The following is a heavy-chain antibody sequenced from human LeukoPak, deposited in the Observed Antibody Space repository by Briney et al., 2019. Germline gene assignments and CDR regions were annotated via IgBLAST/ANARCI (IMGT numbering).Heavy chain of an antibody. CDR1: GFTFSIYA. CDR2: ISGSGAST. CDR3: AKDLGVVQYYYYGMDV. V-gene: IGHV3-23*01. J-gene: IGHJ6*02. D-gene: IGHD3-3*01. Sequence: PGGSLRLSCAASGFTFSIYAMSWVRQAPGKGLEWVSSISGSGASTYYVDSVKGRFTISRDNSKNTMYLQMNSLRAEDTAVYYCAKDLGVVQYYYYGMDVWGQGTTVTVSS.